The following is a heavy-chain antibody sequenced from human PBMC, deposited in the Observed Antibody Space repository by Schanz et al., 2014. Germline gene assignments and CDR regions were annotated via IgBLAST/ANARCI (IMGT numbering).Heavy chain of an antibody. CDR3: ARNRGSGGQNWYFDL. CDR1: GITFSSHS. Sequence: EVHLVESGGGLVQPGGSLRLSCAASGITFSSHSFNWVRQAPGKGLEWISYITYNGGTIYYADSVKGRFTISRDNAKNSLYLQMTSLRAEDTAVYYCARNRGSGGQNWYFDLWGRGTLVTVSS. V-gene: IGHV3-48*01. D-gene: IGHD1-26*01. J-gene: IGHJ2*01. CDR2: ITYNGGTI.